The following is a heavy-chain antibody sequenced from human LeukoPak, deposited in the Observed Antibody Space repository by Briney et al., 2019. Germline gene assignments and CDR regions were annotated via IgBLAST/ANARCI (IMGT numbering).Heavy chain of an antibody. V-gene: IGHV4-39*01. CDR2: IYYSGST. J-gene: IGHJ4*02. CDR1: GGSLSSSSYY. Sequence: SETLSLTCTVSGGSLSSSSYYWGWIRQPPGTGLEWIGSIYYSGSTYYNPSLKSRVTISVDTSKNQFSLKLSSVTAADTAVYYCASITLRLTPIDYWGQGTLVTVSS. D-gene: IGHD2-21*02. CDR3: ASITLRLTPIDY.